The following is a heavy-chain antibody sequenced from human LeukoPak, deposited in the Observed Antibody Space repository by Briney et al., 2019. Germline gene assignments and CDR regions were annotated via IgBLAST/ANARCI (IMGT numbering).Heavy chain of an antibody. CDR3: ARFSPAVTKYFDY. CDR2: ISSSSSYI. J-gene: IGHJ4*02. V-gene: IGHV3-21*01. Sequence: PGGSLRLSCAASGFTFSSYSMNWVRQAPGKGLEWVSSISSSSSYIYYADSVKGRFTISRDNAKNSLYLQMNSLRAEDTAVYYCARFSPAVTKYFDYWGQGTLVTVSS. D-gene: IGHD4-17*01. CDR1: GFTFSSYS.